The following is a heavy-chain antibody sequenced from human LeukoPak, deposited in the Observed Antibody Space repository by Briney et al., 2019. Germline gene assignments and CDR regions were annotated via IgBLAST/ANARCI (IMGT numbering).Heavy chain of an antibody. CDR1: GGSISTYY. J-gene: IGHJ5*02. CDR2: IYYSGST. Sequence: SETLSLTCTVSGGSISTYYWSWIRQPPGKGLEWVGYIYYSGSTNYNPSLKSRVTISVDTSKNQFSLKLSSVTAADTAVYYCARPRGVITMVRGVITPDWFDPWGQGTLVTVSS. V-gene: IGHV4-59*01. D-gene: IGHD3-10*01. CDR3: ARPRGVITMVRGVITPDWFDP.